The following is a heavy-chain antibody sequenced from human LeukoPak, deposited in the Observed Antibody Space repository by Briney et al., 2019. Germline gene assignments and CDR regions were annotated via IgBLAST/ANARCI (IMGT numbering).Heavy chain of an antibody. D-gene: IGHD5-18*01. Sequence: ASVKVSCKASGGTFSSYAISWVRQAPGQGLEWMGWISAYNGNTNYAQKLQGRVTMTTDTSTSTAYMELRSLRSDDTAVYYCARVAMVHWFDPWGQGTLVTVSS. CDR1: GGTFSSYA. CDR2: ISAYNGNT. J-gene: IGHJ5*02. V-gene: IGHV1-18*01. CDR3: ARVAMVHWFDP.